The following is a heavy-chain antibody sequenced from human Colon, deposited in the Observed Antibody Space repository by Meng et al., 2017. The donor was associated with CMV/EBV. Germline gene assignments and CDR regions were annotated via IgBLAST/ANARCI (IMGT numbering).Heavy chain of an antibody. Sequence: ASVKVSCKASGYTFTSYDINWVRQATGQGLEWMGWMNPNSGDTDYAQKFQGRVTMTRDTSTSTAYLELNRLTSDDTAVYYCAKDGDGSGSYLDHWGQGTLVTVSS. V-gene: IGHV1-8*02. J-gene: IGHJ4*02. CDR1: GYTFTSYD. D-gene: IGHD3-10*01. CDR3: AKDGDGSGSYLDH. CDR2: MNPNSGDT.